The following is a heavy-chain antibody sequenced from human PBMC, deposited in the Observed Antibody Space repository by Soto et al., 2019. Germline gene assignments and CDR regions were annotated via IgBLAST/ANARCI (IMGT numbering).Heavy chain of an antibody. D-gene: IGHD3-10*01. J-gene: IGHJ5*02. CDR2: MYHSGTF. V-gene: IGHV4-30-2*01. CDR1: GGSIGGVGYS. CDR3: ARAQFYSGSGNYNNLMFDA. Sequence: PSETLSLTCAVSGGSIGGVGYSWSWIRQPPGGGLEWIGYMYHSGTFLKSPSLKTRLTMSLDMSKNPFSLTLNSMTAADTAVYYCARAQFYSGSGNYNNLMFDAWGQGIQVTVSS.